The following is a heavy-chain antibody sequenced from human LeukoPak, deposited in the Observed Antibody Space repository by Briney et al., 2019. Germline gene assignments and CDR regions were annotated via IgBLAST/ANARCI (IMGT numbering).Heavy chain of an antibody. J-gene: IGHJ1*01. CDR1: GFTFSDYY. D-gene: IGHD3-9*01. CDR2: ISSSGSTI. Sequence: GGSLRLSCAASGFTFSDYYMSWIRQAPGKGLEWVSCISSSGSTIYYADSVKGRFTISRDNAKNSLYLQMNSLRAEDTAVYYCASALVIHTYEYFQHWGQGTLVTVSS. V-gene: IGHV3-11*01. CDR3: ASALVIHTYEYFQH.